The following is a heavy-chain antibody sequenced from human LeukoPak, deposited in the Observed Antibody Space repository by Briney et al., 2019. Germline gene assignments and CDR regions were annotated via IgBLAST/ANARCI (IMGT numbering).Heavy chain of an antibody. Sequence: SVKVSCKASGGTFSSYAISWVRQAPGQGLEWMGGIIPIFGTANYAQKVQGRVTITTDESTSTAYMELSSLRSEDTAVYYCAREMGGYCSGGSCYNYFDYWGQGTLVTVSS. CDR3: AREMGGYCSGGSCYNYFDY. J-gene: IGHJ4*02. D-gene: IGHD2-15*01. CDR1: GGTFSSYA. V-gene: IGHV1-69*05. CDR2: IIPIFGTA.